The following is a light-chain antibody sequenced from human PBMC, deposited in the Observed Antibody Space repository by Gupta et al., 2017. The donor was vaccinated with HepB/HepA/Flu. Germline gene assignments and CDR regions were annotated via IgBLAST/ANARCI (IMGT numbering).Light chain of an antibody. CDR3: MQGTHAGFT. J-gene: IGKJ3*01. V-gene: IGKV2-30*01. CDR1: QSLLYSDGNTY. Sequence: DVVMTQSPPSLPVTLGQPASIYCRSSQSLLYSDGNTYLSWYQQRPGQSPRRLMYEVSKRDSGVPDRFSGSGSGTYFTLKISRVEAEDVGVYYCMQGTHAGFTFGPGTKVAIK. CDR2: EVS.